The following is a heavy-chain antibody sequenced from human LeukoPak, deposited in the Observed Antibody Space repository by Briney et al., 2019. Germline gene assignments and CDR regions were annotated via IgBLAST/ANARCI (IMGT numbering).Heavy chain of an antibody. J-gene: IGHJ6*03. CDR3: ARSERDCTNGVCPSTEYYYYYYYMDV. CDR2: IIPIFGTA. D-gene: IGHD2-8*01. V-gene: IGHV1-69*05. CDR1: VGTFSSYA. Sequence: ASVKVSCKASVGTFSSYAISWVRQAPGQGLEWMGGIIPIFGTANYAQKFQGRVTITTDESTSTAYMELSSLRSEDTAVYYCARSERDCTNGVCPSTEYYYYYYYMDVWGKGTTVTVSS.